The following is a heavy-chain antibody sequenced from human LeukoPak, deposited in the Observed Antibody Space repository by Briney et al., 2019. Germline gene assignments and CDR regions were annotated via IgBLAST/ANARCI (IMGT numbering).Heavy chain of an antibody. CDR3: ATAHYDSSGYYYEY. V-gene: IGHV3-48*03. D-gene: IGHD3-22*01. J-gene: IGHJ4*02. CDR1: GFTFSSYE. Sequence: PGGSLRLSCAASGFTFSSYEMNWVRQAPGKGLEWVSYISSSGSTIYYADSVKGRFTISRDKAKNSLYLQMNSLGAEDTAVYYCATAHYDSSGYYYEYWGQGTLVTVSS. CDR2: ISSSGSTI.